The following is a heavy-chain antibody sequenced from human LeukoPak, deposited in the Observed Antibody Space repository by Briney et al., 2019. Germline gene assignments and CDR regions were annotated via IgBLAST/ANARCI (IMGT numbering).Heavy chain of an antibody. CDR2: IYYSGST. V-gene: IGHV4-39*07. D-gene: IGHD3-22*01. Sequence: SETLSLTCTVSGGSISSSSYYWGWIRQPPGKGLEWIGSIYYSGSTYYNPSLKSRVTISVDTSKNQFSLKLSSVTAADTAVYYCARGIKYYSDSSGYYSYMDVWGKGTTVTVSS. CDR1: GGSISSSSYY. J-gene: IGHJ6*03. CDR3: ARGIKYYSDSSGYYSYMDV.